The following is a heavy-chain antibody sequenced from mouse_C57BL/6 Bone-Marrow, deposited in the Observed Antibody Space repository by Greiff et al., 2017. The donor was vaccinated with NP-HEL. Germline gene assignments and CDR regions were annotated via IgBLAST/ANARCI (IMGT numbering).Heavy chain of an antibody. V-gene: IGHV1-54*01. CDR2: INPGSGGT. CDR3: ARSEFITTARFDY. D-gene: IGHD1-1*01. J-gene: IGHJ2*01. CDR1: GYAFTNYL. Sequence: QVQLQQSGAELVRPGTSVKVSCKASGYAFTNYLIEWVKQRPGQGLEWIGVINPGSGGTNYNEKFKGKATLTADKSSSTAYMQLSSLTSDDSAVYFCARSEFITTARFDYWGQGTTLTVSS.